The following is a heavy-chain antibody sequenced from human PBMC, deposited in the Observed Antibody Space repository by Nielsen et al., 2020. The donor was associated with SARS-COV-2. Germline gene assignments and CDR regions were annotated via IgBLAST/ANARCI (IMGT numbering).Heavy chain of an antibody. D-gene: IGHD6-13*01. Sequence: GGSLRLSCAASGFTFSSYGMHWVRQAPGKGLEWVAVIWYDGSNKYYADSVKGRFTISRDNSKNTLYLQMNSLRAEDTAVYYCTKKNLPIAAAGHFDYWGQGTLVTVSS. CDR3: TKKNLPIAAAGHFDY. J-gene: IGHJ4*02. V-gene: IGHV3-33*06. CDR2: IWYDGSNK. CDR1: GFTFSSYG.